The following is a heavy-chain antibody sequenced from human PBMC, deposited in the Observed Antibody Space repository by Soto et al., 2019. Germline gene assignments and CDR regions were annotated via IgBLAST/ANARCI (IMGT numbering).Heavy chain of an antibody. CDR2: ISGSGGSA. D-gene: IGHD6-19*01. Sequence: GGSLSPSCSASGFTFRNDAMNWVRHSPGKGLEWVSVISGSGGSASYADSVQGRFTISRDNSNNTLYLQMNSLRAEDTAIYSCVREGSGWYSRGSFDFWGRGTMVTVS. V-gene: IGHV3-23*01. CDR1: GFTFRNDA. CDR3: VREGSGWYSRGSFDF. J-gene: IGHJ3*01.